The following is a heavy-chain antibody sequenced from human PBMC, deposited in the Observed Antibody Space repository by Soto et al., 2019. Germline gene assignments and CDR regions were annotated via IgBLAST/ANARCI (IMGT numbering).Heavy chain of an antibody. CDR2: IYPGDSDT. Sequence: PGESLKISCKHSGFNFPTFWIDWVRQMPGKGLEWMGIIYPGDSDTRYSPSFQGQVTISVDKSISTAYLQWSSLKASDTAMYYCARIVAAAGLMDVWGQGTTVTVSS. CDR1: GFNFPTFW. J-gene: IGHJ6*02. D-gene: IGHD6-13*01. CDR3: ARIVAAAGLMDV. V-gene: IGHV5-51*01.